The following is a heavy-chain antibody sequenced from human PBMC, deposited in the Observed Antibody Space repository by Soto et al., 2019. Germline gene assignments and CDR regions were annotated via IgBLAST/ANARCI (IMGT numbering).Heavy chain of an antibody. Sequence: QVRLVQSGAEVKKPGASVKVSCKASGYTFNSYGISWVRQAPGQGLEWMGWSSSYGNTNYAQKLQGRVTMTTDTSTSTAFMELRSLGSDDTAVYYCASASGLLVPGVYWGQGTLVTVSS. CDR3: ASASGLLVPGVY. J-gene: IGHJ4*02. CDR2: SSSYGNT. CDR1: GYTFNSYG. V-gene: IGHV1-18*01. D-gene: IGHD6-13*01.